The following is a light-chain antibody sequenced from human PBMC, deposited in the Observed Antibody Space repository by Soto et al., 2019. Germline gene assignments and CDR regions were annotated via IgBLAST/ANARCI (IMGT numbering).Light chain of an antibody. CDR1: QDIKND. J-gene: IGKJ4*02. CDR3: LHDYTYPRT. Sequence: IQVTESPASLSASVVDRVTITFLSVQDIKNDVGVYQQTPGKSPKLLIYAASALECRVPSMFSGSGSGTDFTHTCRSLQPEDSGPYCWLHDYTYPRTFARRTKVDFK. V-gene: IGKV1-6*01. CDR2: AAS.